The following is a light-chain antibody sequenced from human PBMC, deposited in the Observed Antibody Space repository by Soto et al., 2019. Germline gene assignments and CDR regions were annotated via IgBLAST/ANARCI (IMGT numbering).Light chain of an antibody. CDR1: SSDVGGYNY. CDR3: SSYTSSSIRRYV. Sequence: QSALTQPASVSGSPGQSITISCTGTSSDVGGYNYVPWYQQHPGKAPKLMIYDVSNRPSGVPNRFSGSKSGNTASLPISGLQAEDDADYYCSSYTSSSIRRYVFGTGTKLTVL. CDR2: DVS. V-gene: IGLV2-14*01. J-gene: IGLJ1*01.